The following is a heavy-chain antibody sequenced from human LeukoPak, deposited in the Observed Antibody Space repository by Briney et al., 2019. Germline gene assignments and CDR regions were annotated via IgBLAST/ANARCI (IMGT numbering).Heavy chain of an antibody. CDR2: MNPNSGNT. D-gene: IGHD3-22*01. Sequence: GASVKVSCKASGYTFTSYDINWVRQATGQGLEWMGWMNPNSGNTGYAQKFQGRVTVTRNTSISTAYMELSSLRSEDTAVYYCARGYYYYDSSGYYYYYGMDVWGQGTTVTVSS. CDR3: ARGYYYYDSSGYYYYYGMDV. V-gene: IGHV1-8*01. J-gene: IGHJ6*02. CDR1: GYTFTSYD.